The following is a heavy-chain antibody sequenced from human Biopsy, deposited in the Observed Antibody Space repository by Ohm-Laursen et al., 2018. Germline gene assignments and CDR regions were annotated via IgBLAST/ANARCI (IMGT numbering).Heavy chain of an antibody. V-gene: IGHV4-4*07. Sequence: TLSLTCHVSGGDINNYYWSWIRQPAGKGLEWIGRIYPGGSTNYNPSLKSRVTMSVDTSKKQLSLRLRSVTAADTAMYYCASVVLGLTNDAFDLWGQGTMVVVSS. D-gene: IGHD3-22*01. CDR3: ASVVLGLTNDAFDL. CDR2: IYPGGST. J-gene: IGHJ3*01. CDR1: GGDINNYY.